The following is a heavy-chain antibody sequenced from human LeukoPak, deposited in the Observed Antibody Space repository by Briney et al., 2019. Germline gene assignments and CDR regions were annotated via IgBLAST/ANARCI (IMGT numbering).Heavy chain of an antibody. V-gene: IGHV3-30*03. Sequence: GGALRLSCAASGFTFSSYGMHWVRQAPGKGLEWVAVISYDGSNKYYADSVKGRFTIPRDNSKNTLYLQMNSLRAEDTAVYYCAPGDTMDALDIWGQGTMVTVS. CDR2: ISYDGSNK. CDR3: APGDTMDALDI. CDR1: GFTFSSYG. J-gene: IGHJ3*02. D-gene: IGHD3-10*01.